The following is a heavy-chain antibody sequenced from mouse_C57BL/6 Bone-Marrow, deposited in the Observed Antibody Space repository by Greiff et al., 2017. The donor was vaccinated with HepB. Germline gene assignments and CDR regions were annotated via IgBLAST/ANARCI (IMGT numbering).Heavy chain of an antibody. Sequence: EVKLVESGGGLVQPGGSLKLSCAASGFTFSDYYMYWVRQTPEKRLEWVAYISNGGGSTYYPDTVKGRFTISRDNAKNTLYLQMSRLKSEDTAMYYCARHYGSRGYYAMDYWGQGTSVTVSS. CDR2: ISNGGGST. CDR3: ARHYGSRGYYAMDY. J-gene: IGHJ4*01. V-gene: IGHV5-12*01. CDR1: GFTFSDYY. D-gene: IGHD1-1*01.